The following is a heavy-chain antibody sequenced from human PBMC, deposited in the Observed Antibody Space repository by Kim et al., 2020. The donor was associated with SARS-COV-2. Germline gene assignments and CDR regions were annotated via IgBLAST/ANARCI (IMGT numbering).Heavy chain of an antibody. V-gene: IGHV4-34*01. J-gene: IGHJ6*03. CDR1: GGSFSGYY. CDR2: INHSGST. CDR3: ARGLYMDV. Sequence: SETLSLTCAVYGGSFSGYYWSWIRQPPGKGLEWIGEINHSGSTNYNPSLKSRVTISVDTSKNQFSLKLSSVTAADTAVYYCARGLYMDVWGKGTTVTVSS.